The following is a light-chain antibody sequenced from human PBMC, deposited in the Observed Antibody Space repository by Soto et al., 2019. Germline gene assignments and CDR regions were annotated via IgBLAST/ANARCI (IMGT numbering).Light chain of an antibody. J-gene: IGKJ1*01. CDR1: QSISSY. V-gene: IGKV1-39*01. CDR2: AAS. Sequence: DIQMTQSPSSLSASVGDRVTITCRASQSISSYLNWYQQNPGKAPKLLIYAASSLQSGVPSRFSGSGSGTDFTLIISSLQPEDFATYYCQQSYSTPQTFGQGTKVEIK. CDR3: QQSYSTPQT.